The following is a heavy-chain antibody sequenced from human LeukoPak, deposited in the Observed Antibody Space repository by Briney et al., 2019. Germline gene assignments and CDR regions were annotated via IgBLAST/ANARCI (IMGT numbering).Heavy chain of an antibody. V-gene: IGHV1-69*05. D-gene: IGHD3-22*01. CDR1: GGTFSSYA. CDR2: IIPIFGTV. CDR3: ARKSEDSSGYYHFDY. Sequence: SVKVSCKTSGGTFSSYAISWVRQAPGQGLEWMGGIIPIFGTVNYAQKFQGRVTITTDESTSTAYMELSSLRSEDTAVYYCARKSEDSSGYYHFDYWGQGTLVTVSS. J-gene: IGHJ4*02.